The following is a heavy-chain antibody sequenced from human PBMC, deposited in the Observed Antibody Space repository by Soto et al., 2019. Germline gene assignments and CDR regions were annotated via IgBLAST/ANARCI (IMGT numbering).Heavy chain of an antibody. CDR2: INHSGST. D-gene: IGHD3-22*01. V-gene: IGHV4-34*01. CDR3: ARRLLYYYDSSGSSPHFDY. Sequence: SETLSLTCTVSGGSISSYYWSWIRQPPGKGLEWIGEINHSGSTNYNPSLKSRVTISVDTSKNQFSLKLSSVTAADTAVYYCARRLLYYYDSSGSSPHFDYWGQGTLVTVSS. CDR1: GGSISSYY. J-gene: IGHJ4*02.